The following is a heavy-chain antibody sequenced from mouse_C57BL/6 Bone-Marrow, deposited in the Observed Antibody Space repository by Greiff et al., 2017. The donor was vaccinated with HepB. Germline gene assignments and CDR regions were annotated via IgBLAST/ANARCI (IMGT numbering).Heavy chain of an antibody. CDR2: IYPRSGNT. V-gene: IGHV1-81*01. J-gene: IGHJ2*01. CDR3: ARRGYSNYRYFDY. CDR1: GYTFTSYG. D-gene: IGHD2-5*01. Sequence: VKLMESGAELARPGASVKLSCKASGYTFTSYGISWVKQSTGQGLEWIGEIYPRSGNTYYNEKFKGKATLTADKSSSTAYMELRSLTSEDSAVYFCARRGYSNYRYFDYWGQGTTLTVSS.